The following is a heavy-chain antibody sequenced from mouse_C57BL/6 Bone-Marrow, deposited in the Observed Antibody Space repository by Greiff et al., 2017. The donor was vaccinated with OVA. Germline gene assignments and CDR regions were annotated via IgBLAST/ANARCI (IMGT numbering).Heavy chain of an antibody. CDR2: IYPGNSDH. Sequence: VQLQQSGTVLARPGASVKMSCKTSGYTFPSYWMHWVKQRPGPGLEWIGAIYPGNSDHSYHQKFKGTAKLTAVPSASTAYMERSSLTNEDAAVYYCTRPAPLAYWGQGTLVTVSA. V-gene: IGHV1-5*01. J-gene: IGHJ3*01. CDR1: GYTFPSYW. CDR3: TRPAPLAY.